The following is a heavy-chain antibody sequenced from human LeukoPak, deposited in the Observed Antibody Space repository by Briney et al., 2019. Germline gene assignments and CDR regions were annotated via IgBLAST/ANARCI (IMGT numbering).Heavy chain of an antibody. J-gene: IGHJ4*02. D-gene: IGHD3-9*01. CDR2: MNPHSGNT. CDR1: GYTFTSYD. CDR3: ARGYDDILTGYFDY. V-gene: IGHV1-8*02. Sequence: GASVKVSCKASGYTFTSYDINWVRQATGQGLEWMGWMNPHSGNTGYAQKFQGRVTMTRNTSISTAYMELSSLRSEDTAVYYCARGYDDILTGYFDYWGQGTLVTVSS.